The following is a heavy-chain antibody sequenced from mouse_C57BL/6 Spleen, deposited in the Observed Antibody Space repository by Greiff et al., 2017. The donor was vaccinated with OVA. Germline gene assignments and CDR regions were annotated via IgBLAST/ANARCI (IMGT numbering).Heavy chain of an antibody. V-gene: IGHV5-17*01. CDR3: ARSHYDYDGFDY. CDR2: ISSGSSTI. J-gene: IGHJ2*01. CDR1: GFTFSDYG. D-gene: IGHD2-4*01. Sequence: EVKLVESGGGLVKPGGSLKLSCAASGFTFSDYGMHWVRQAPEKGLEWVAYISSGSSTIYYADKVKGRFTISRDNAKNTLFLQITSLRSEDTAMYYCARSHYDYDGFDYWGQGTTLTVSS.